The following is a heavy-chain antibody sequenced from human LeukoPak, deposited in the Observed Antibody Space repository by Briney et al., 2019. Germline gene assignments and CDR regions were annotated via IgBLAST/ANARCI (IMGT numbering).Heavy chain of an antibody. J-gene: IGHJ6*03. Sequence: GGSLRLSCAASGFTFSSYWMSWVRQAPGKGLEWVANIKQDGSEKYYVDSVKGRFTISRDNAKNSLYLQMNSLRAEDTAAYYCARVAARRDYYYMDVWGKGTTVTVSS. V-gene: IGHV3-7*01. D-gene: IGHD6-6*01. CDR3: ARVAARRDYYYMDV. CDR2: IKQDGSEK. CDR1: GFTFSSYW.